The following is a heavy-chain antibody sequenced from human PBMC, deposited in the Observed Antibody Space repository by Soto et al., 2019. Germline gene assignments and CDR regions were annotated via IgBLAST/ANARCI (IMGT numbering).Heavy chain of an antibody. CDR3: ARIGAWLLPSSSIDY. CDR2: ISYDGSNK. J-gene: IGHJ4*02. CDR1: GFTFSSYA. Sequence: QVQLVESGGGVVQPGRSLRLSCAASGFTFSSYAMHWVRQAPGKGLEWVAVISYDGSNKYYADSVKGRFTISRDNSKNTLYLQMNSLRAEDTAVYYCARIGAWLLPSSSIDYWGQGTLVTVSS. D-gene: IGHD3-22*01. V-gene: IGHV3-30-3*01.